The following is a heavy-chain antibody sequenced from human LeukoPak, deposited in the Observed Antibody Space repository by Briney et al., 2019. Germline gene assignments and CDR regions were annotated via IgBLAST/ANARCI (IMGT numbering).Heavy chain of an antibody. CDR1: GFTFSSYS. D-gene: IGHD3-10*01. CDR2: ISSSSSTI. Sequence: GGSLRLSCAASGFTFSSYSMNWVRQAPGKGLEWVSYISSSSSTIYYADSVKGRFTISRDNAKNSLYLQMNSLRAEDTAVYYCARARYVLLWFGELFIDAFDIWGQGTMVTVSS. CDR3: ARARYVLLWFGELFIDAFDI. V-gene: IGHV3-48*01. J-gene: IGHJ3*02.